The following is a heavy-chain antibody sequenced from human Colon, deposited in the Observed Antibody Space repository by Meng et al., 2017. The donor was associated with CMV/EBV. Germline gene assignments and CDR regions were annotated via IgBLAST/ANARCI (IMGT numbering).Heavy chain of an antibody. CDR1: GGSFSSYY. J-gene: IGHJ6*02. CDR3: VRGGLVYDYGEEYYYFYGIDV. Sequence: SETLSLTCAVSGGSFSSYYWSWIRETPGKGLEWIGEINDRGTTNYNWSLKSRTSISIDTSKNQFSLKLRSVTAADTAVYYCVRGGLVYDYGEEYYYFYGIDVWAQGTTVTVSS. CDR2: INDRGTT. D-gene: IGHD3/OR15-3a*01. V-gene: IGHV4-34*01.